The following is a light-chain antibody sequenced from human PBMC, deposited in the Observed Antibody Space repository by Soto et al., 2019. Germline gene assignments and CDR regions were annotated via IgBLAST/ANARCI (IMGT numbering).Light chain of an antibody. CDR1: SSDIGRYNY. CDR3: SSYAGSNNLV. CDR2: EVT. V-gene: IGLV2-8*01. J-gene: IGLJ2*01. Sequence: QSALTQPPSASGSPGQSVTISCTGTSSDIGRYNYVSWYQQHPGKAPKLIIYEVTKRPSGVPDRFSGSKSGNTASLTVSGLQAEDEDDYCCSSYAGSNNLVFGGGTKLTVL.